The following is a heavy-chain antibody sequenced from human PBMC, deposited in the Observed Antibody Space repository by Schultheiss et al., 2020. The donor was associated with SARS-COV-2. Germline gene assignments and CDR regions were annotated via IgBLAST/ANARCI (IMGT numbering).Heavy chain of an antibody. J-gene: IGHJ4*02. Sequence: SETLSLTCAVYGGSFSGYYWSWIRQPPGKGLEWIGEINHSGSTNYNPSLKSRVTISVDTSKKQFSLKLTSVTAADTAVYYCARGTEADFDYWGQGILVTVSS. CDR3: ARGTEADFDY. CDR1: GGSFSGYY. V-gene: IGHV4-34*01. CDR2: INHSGST.